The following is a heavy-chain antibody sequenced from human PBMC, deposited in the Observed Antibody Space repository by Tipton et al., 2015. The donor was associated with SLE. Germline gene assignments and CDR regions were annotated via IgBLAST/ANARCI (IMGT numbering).Heavy chain of an antibody. CDR2: MYHSGST. V-gene: IGHV4-31*03. CDR3: ARAKLATDPLYFYYGMDV. Sequence: TLSLTCTVSGGSISSGGYYWSWIRQHPGKGLEWIGYMYHSGSTYYNPSLKSRVTISVDTSKNQFSLKLSSVTAADTAVYYCARAKLATDPLYFYYGMDVWGQGTTVTDSS. D-gene: IGHD5-12*01. J-gene: IGHJ6*02. CDR1: GGSISSGGYY.